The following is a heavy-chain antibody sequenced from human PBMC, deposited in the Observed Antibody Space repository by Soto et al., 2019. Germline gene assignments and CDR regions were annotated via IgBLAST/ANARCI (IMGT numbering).Heavy chain of an antibody. V-gene: IGHV4-4*07. CDR2: IYASGRT. CDR1: GVSITPYF. Sequence: QVQLQESGPGLVKPSETLSLTCTVSGVSITPYFWSWFRQPAGKAPEWVGHIYASGRTTYNPSLKSRVTMFVSQTQVSLRLTSVTAADTAVYYCARHFDVDPSLDQYYFDLWGRGALVTVSS. J-gene: IGHJ2*01. CDR3: ARHFDVDPSLDQYYFDL. D-gene: IGHD3-9*01.